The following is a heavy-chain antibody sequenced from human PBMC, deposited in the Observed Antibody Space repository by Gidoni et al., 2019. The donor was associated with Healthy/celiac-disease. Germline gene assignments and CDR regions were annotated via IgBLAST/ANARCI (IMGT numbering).Heavy chain of an antibody. V-gene: IGHV3-21*01. J-gene: IGHJ4*02. CDR2: ISSSSSYI. D-gene: IGHD6-19*01. CDR1: GFTFSSYS. CDR3: ARVASSGRAA. Sequence: EVQLVESGGGLVKPGGSLRLSCAASGFTFSSYSMNWVRQAPGKGLVWVSSISSSSSYIYYADSVKGRFTISRDNAKNSLYLQMNSLRAEDTAVYYCARVASSGRAAWGQGTLVTVSS.